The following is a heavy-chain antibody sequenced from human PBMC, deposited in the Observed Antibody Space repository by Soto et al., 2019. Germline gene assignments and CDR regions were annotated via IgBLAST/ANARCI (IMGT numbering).Heavy chain of an antibody. D-gene: IGHD1-26*01. CDR2: IHHSGNT. CDR3: EKMVGATLVDY. J-gene: IGHJ4*02. V-gene: IGHV4-4*02. CDR1: GASISSTSSGDW. Sequence: QVQLQESGPGLVKPSGTLSLTCTVSGASISSTSSGDWWSWVRQPPGKGLEWIGEIHHSGNTNYNPSLKSRVTMSVDKSKNQFSLRLSSVTAADTAVYYCEKMVGATLVDYWGQGNLVTVSS.